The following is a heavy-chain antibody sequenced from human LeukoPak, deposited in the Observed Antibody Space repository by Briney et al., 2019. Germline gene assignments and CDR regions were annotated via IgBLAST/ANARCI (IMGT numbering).Heavy chain of an antibody. D-gene: IGHD3-10*01. CDR1: GFSFSNAW. J-gene: IGHJ4*02. Sequence: GGSLRLSCAVSGFSFSNAWMNWVRLAPGKGLECVGRIKSVSDGETTDYATPVKGRFTISRDDSRSTLYLQMHSLRTEDTAVYYCTTLWLGPEFWGQGTLVTVSS. CDR3: TTLWLGPEF. V-gene: IGHV3-15*01. CDR2: IKSVSDGETT.